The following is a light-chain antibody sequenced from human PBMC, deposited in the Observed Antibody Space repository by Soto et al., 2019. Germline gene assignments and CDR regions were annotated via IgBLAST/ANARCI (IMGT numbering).Light chain of an antibody. CDR1: SXNIGSNA. V-gene: IGLV1-44*01. CDR2: SNN. Sequence: QSVLTQPPSASGTPGQRVTISCSGSSXNIGSNAVNWFQQLPGTAPQLLIYSNNQRPSGVPDRFSGSKSGTSASLAISALQSEDEADYYCAAWDDSLNGYVFGTGTKVTVL. J-gene: IGLJ1*01. CDR3: AAWDDSLNGYV.